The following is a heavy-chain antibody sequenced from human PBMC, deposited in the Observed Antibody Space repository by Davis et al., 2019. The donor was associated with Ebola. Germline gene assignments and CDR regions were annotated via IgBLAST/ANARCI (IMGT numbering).Heavy chain of an antibody. D-gene: IGHD6-6*01. Sequence: GGSLRLSCAASGFTFSSYEMNWVRQAPGKGLEWVSYISGSGGTEYYADSVQGRFTISRDNAKNTLYLQMNSLRAEDTAVYYCARFGGAARTFDYWGQGTLVTVSS. CDR3: ARFGGAARTFDY. CDR1: GFTFSSYE. J-gene: IGHJ4*02. V-gene: IGHV3-48*03. CDR2: ISGSGGTE.